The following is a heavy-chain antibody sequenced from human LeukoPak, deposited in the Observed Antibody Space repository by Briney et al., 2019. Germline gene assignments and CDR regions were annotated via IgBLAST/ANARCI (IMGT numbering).Heavy chain of an antibody. J-gene: IGHJ6*03. D-gene: IGHD3-10*01. CDR2: IYYSGST. Sequence: SETLSLTCTVSGGSISSYYWSWIRQPPGKGLEWIGYIYYSGSTNYNPSLKSRVTISVDTSKNQFSLKLSSVTAADTAVYYCARVEEGYGSGRRENYYYYYMDVWGKGTAVTISS. CDR3: ARVEEGYGSGRRENYYYYYMDV. V-gene: IGHV4-59*01. CDR1: GGSISSYY.